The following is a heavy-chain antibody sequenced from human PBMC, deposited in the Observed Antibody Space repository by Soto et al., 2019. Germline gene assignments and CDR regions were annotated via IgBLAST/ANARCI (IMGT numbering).Heavy chain of an antibody. J-gene: IGHJ6*02. CDR2: ISYDGSNK. Sequence: QVQLVESGGGVVQPGRSLRLSCAASGFTFSSYGMHWVRQAPGKGLEWVAVISYDGSNKYYADSVKGRFTISRDNSKNTLYLQMNSLRAEDTAMYYCATKGWERGYSYGPYYYYGMDVWGQGTTVTVSS. CDR1: GFTFSSYG. D-gene: IGHD5-18*01. CDR3: ATKGWERGYSYGPYYYYGMDV. V-gene: IGHV3-30*03.